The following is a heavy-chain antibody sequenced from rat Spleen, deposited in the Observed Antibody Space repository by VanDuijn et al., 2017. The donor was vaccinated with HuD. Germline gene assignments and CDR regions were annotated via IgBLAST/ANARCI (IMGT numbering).Heavy chain of an antibody. CDR3: ARMRELPGYLWYFDY. V-gene: IGHV5-25*01. D-gene: IGHD1-4*01. Sequence: EVELVESGGGLVQPGRSLKLSCVASGFTFSSYDMAWVRQAPTKGLEWVASISPSGGSMYYPDSVRGRFTVSRDNAKGTLYLQMNSLKSEDTATYYCARMRELPGYLWYFDYWGQGVMVTVSS. CDR2: ISPSGGSM. J-gene: IGHJ2*01. CDR1: GFTFSSYD.